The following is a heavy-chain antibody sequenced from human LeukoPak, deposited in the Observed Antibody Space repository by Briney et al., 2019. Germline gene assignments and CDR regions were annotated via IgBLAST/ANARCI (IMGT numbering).Heavy chain of an antibody. CDR2: IYYSGST. CDR3: ARHSYYYDSSGYYVPYYYYYYYMDV. V-gene: IGHV4-39*01. Sequence: SETLSLTCTVSGGSISSSSYYWGWIRQPPGKGLEWIGSIYYSGSTYYNPSLKSRVTISVDTSKNQFSLKLSSVTAADTAVYYCARHSYYYDSSGYYVPYYYYYYYMDVWGKGTTVTISS. CDR1: GGSISSSSYY. D-gene: IGHD3-22*01. J-gene: IGHJ6*03.